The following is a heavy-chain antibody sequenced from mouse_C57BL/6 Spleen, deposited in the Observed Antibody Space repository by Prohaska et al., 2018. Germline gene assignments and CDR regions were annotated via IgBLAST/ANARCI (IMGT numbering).Heavy chain of an antibody. V-gene: IGHV1-50*01. Sequence: GAELVKPGASVKLSCKASGYTFTSYWMQRVKQRPGQGLEWIGEIDPTDSYTNYNQKFKGKATLTVDTSSSTAYIQPRRRRYEECAVYNCKRRGYSNDVAYWGKGTLVTVSA. D-gene: IGHD2-12*01. CDR2: IDPTDSYT. J-gene: IGHJ3*01. CDR1: GYTFTSYW. CDR3: KRRGYSNDVAY.